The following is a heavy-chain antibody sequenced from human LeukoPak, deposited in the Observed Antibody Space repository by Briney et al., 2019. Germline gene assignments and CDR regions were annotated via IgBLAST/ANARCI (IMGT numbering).Heavy chain of an antibody. V-gene: IGHV1-2*02. J-gene: IGHJ4*02. Sequence: PGASVKVSCKASGYTFTGYYMHWVRQAPGQGLEWMGWINPNSGGTNYAQKFQGRVTMTRDTSISTAYMELSRLRSDDTAVYYCARPSELWFGNNYFDYWGQGTLVTVSS. CDR2: INPNSGGT. CDR1: GYTFTGYY. CDR3: ARPSELWFGNNYFDY. D-gene: IGHD3-10*01.